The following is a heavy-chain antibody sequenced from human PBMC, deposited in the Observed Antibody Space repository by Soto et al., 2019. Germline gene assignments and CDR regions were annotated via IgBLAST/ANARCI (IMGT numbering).Heavy chain of an antibody. J-gene: IGHJ3*02. CDR1: GFTFSRYA. Sequence: GGSLRLSCAASGFTFSRYAMSWVRQAAWKGLEWVSAISGSGGSTYYADSVKGRFTISRDNSKNTLYLQMNSLRAEDTAVYYCAKDRSGSGSLDAFDIWGQGTMVTVSS. CDR2: ISGSGGST. V-gene: IGHV3-23*01. D-gene: IGHD6-19*01. CDR3: AKDRSGSGSLDAFDI.